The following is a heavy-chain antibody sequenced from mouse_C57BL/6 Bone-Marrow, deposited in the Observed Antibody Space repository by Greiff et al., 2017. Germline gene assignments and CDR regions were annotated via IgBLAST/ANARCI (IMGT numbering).Heavy chain of an antibody. CDR3: TLYWFAY. Sequence: VPLPLSGAELVWPGASVKLSCTASGFNIKDDYMHWVKQRPEQGLEWIGWIVPENGDTEYASKFQGKATITADTSSNTAYLQLSSLTSEDTAVYYCTLYWFAYWGQGTLVTVSA. J-gene: IGHJ3*01. CDR1: GFNIKDDY. V-gene: IGHV14-4*01. CDR2: IVPENGDT.